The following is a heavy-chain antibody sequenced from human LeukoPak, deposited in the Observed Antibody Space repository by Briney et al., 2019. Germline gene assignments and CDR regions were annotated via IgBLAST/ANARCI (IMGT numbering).Heavy chain of an antibody. V-gene: IGHV1-2*02. CDR3: ASLVVPAASENYFDY. J-gene: IGHJ4*01. D-gene: IGHD2-2*01. CDR2: INPNSGGT. Sequence: VKVSCKASGYTFTGYYMHWVRQARGQGLEWMGWINPNSGGTNYAQKFQGRVTMTRDTSISTAYMELSRLRSDDTAVYYCASLVVPAASENYFDYWGQGTLVTVSS. CDR1: GYTFTGYY.